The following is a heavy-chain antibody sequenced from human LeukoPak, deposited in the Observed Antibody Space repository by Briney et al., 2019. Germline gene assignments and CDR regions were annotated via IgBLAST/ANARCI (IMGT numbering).Heavy chain of an antibody. CDR1: GFTFSAYS. CDR3: ARLSVAAGG. D-gene: IGHD6-19*01. V-gene: IGHV3-21*04. Sequence: GGSLRLSCAASGFTFSAYSMNWVRQAPGKGLEWVSFISSGSGHIYYADSLQGRFTISRDTSKNTVYLQMSSLRAGDTAVYYCARLSVAAGGWGQGTLVTVSS. J-gene: IGHJ4*02. CDR2: ISSGSGHI.